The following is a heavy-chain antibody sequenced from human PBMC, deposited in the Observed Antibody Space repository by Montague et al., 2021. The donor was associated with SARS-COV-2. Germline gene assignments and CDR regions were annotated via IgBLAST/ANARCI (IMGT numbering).Heavy chain of an antibody. D-gene: IGHD6-19*01. J-gene: IGHJ6*02. V-gene: IGHV4-31*03. CDR2: IYYSGST. CDR1: GGSISSGGYY. Sequence: TLSLTCTVSGGSISSGGYYWSWIRQHPGKGLEWIGYIYYSGSTYYNPSLKSRVTISVDTSKNPFSLKLSSVTAADTAVYYCARGGSYSSGWYGVDYYYGMDVWGQGTTVTVSS. CDR3: ARGGSYSSGWYGVDYYYGMDV.